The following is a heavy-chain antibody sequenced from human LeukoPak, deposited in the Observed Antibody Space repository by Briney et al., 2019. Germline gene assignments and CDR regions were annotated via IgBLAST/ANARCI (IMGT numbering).Heavy chain of an antibody. V-gene: IGHV3-7*01. CDR2: INQDGSEK. CDR3: VREGAYSTSSPAGY. CDR1: GFTFSSYW. Sequence: TGGSLRPSCAASGFTFSSYWMSWVRQAPGKRLEWVANINQDGSEKYYVDSVKGRFIISRDNARNSLFLQMNILTAEDTAIYYCVREGAYSTSSPAGYWGQRALVRVSS. J-gene: IGHJ4*02. D-gene: IGHD6-6*01.